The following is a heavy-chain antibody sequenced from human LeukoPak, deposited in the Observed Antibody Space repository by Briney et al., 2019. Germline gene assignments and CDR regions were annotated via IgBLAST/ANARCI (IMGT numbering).Heavy chain of an antibody. CDR1: GGSISSNSYY. CDR3: ARGPPYYYGSGSYKQYWFDP. CDR2: IYYSGNT. J-gene: IGHJ5*02. D-gene: IGHD3-10*01. Sequence: SETLSLTCTVSGGSISSNSYYWGWIRQPPGKGLEWIGSIYYSGNTYYNPSLKSRVTISVDTSKNQFSLKLSSVTAADTAVYYCARGPPYYYGSGSYKQYWFDPWGQGTLVTVSS. V-gene: IGHV4-39*01.